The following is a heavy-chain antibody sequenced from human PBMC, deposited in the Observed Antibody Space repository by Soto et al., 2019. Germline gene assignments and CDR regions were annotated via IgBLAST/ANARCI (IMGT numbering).Heavy chain of an antibody. CDR3: ARDGVGTTVFFGYLDY. CDR1: GGTFSSYT. CDR2: IIPILGIA. J-gene: IGHJ4*02. Sequence: SVKVSCKASGGTFSSYTISWVRQAPGQGLEWMGRIIPILGIANYAQKFQGRVTITADKSTSTAYMELSSLRSEDTAVYYCARDGVGTTVFFGYLDYWGQGARVTVSS. V-gene: IGHV1-69*04. D-gene: IGHD4-17*01.